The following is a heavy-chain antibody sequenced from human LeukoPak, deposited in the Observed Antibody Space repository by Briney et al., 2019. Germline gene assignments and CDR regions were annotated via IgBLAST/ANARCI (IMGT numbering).Heavy chain of an antibody. CDR3: ARVPSYCSGGSCLHGYYYYGMDV. CDR1: GGSFSGYY. J-gene: IGHJ6*02. CDR2: INHSGST. V-gene: IGHV4-34*01. D-gene: IGHD2-15*01. Sequence: SETLSLTCAVYGGSFSGYYWSWIRQPPGKGLEWIGEINHSGSTNYNPSLKSRVTISVDTSKNQFSLKLSSVIAADTAVYYCARVPSYCSGGSCLHGYYYYGMDVWGQGTTVTVSS.